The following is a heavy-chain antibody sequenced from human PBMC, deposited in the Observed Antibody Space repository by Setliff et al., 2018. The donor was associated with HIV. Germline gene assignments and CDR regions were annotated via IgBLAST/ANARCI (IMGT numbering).Heavy chain of an antibody. Sequence: ASVKVSCKASGYSFTNSGVSWVRQAPGQGLEWMGWINIRSGNTNYAQKFQGRVTMTTDTSTSTAYMGLPSLRSDDTAVYYCARDEPNNTEAAPVYWGQGTLVTVSS. CDR1: GYSFTNSG. V-gene: IGHV1-18*01. J-gene: IGHJ4*02. D-gene: IGHD6-6*01. CDR2: INIRSGNT. CDR3: ARDEPNNTEAAPVY.